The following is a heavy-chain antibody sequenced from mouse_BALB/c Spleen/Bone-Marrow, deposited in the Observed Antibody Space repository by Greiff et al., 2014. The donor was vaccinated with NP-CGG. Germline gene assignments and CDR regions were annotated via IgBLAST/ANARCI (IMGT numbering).Heavy chain of an antibody. CDR1: GYTFTEYI. CDR2: FYPGSGSI. Sequence: VQLQQSGAGLVKPGASVKLPCKASGYTFTEYIIHWVKQRSGQGLEWIGWFYPGSGSIKYNEKFKDKATLTADKSSSTVYMELSRLTSEDSAVYFCARHEGGEMGFDYWGQGTTLTVSS. J-gene: IGHJ2*01. D-gene: IGHD2-3*01. V-gene: IGHV1-62-2*01. CDR3: ARHEGGEMGFDY.